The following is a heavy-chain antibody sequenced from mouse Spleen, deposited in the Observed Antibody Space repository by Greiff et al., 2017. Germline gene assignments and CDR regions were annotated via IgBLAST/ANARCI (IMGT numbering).Heavy chain of an antibody. V-gene: IGHV1-19*01. CDR1: GYTFTDYY. CDR3: ARGRWDAYYFDY. J-gene: IGHJ2*01. D-gene: IGHD4-1*01. Sequence: DVKLQESGPVLVKPGASVKMSCKASGYTFTDYYMNWVKQSHGKSLEWIGVINPYNGGTSYNQKFKGKATLTVDKSSSTAYMELNSLTSEDSAVYYCARGRWDAYYFDYWGQGTTLTVSS. CDR2: INPYNGGT.